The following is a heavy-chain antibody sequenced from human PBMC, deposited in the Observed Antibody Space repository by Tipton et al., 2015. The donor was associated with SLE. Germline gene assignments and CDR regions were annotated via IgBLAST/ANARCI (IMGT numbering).Heavy chain of an antibody. CDR1: GGSISSSTYY. Sequence: GLVKPSETLSLTCTVSGGSISSSTYYWAWIRQPPGKGLEWIGSNYYGGDTYYNPSLKSRVTMSLDTSKNQYPLKLSSVTAADTAVYYCVRHRYKRGYEDYWGQGTLVTVSS. V-gene: IGHV4-39*06. CDR3: VRHRYKRGYEDY. CDR2: NYYGGDT. D-gene: IGHD5-12*01. J-gene: IGHJ4*02.